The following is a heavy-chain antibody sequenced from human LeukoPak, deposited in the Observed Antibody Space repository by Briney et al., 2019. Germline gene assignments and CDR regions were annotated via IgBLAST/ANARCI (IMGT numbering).Heavy chain of an antibody. CDR2: INPNSGGT. V-gene: IGHV1-2*02. CDR1: GYSFTSYW. Sequence: GESLKISCKGSGYSFTSYWIGWVRQAPGQGLEWMGWINPNSGGTNYAQKFQGRVTMTRDTSISTAYMELSRLRSDDTAVYYCARDGPDYDSSGYYLNYWGQGTLVTVSS. J-gene: IGHJ4*02. CDR3: ARDGPDYDSSGYYLNY. D-gene: IGHD3-22*01.